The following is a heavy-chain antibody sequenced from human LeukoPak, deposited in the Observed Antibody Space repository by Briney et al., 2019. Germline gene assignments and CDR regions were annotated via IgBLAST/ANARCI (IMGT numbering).Heavy chain of an antibody. V-gene: IGHV3-23*01. CDR2: ISGSGDNT. J-gene: IGHJ4*02. CDR3: ARSKGYFDWLFDY. D-gene: IGHD3-9*01. Sequence: PGGSLRLSCAASGFTFRSYAMSWVRQAPGKGLEWVSAISGSGDNTYYADSVKGRFTISRDNSKNTLYLQMNSLRAEDTAVYYCARSKGYFDWLFDYWGQGTLVTVSS. CDR1: GFTFRSYA.